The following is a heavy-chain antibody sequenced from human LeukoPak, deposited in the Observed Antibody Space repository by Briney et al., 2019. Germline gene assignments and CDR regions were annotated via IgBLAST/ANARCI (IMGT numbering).Heavy chain of an antibody. CDR2: IYYTGST. CDR1: GGSISSSNYY. J-gene: IGHJ4*02. V-gene: IGHV4-39*07. D-gene: IGHD6-13*01. CDR3: ARVVAAAGY. Sequence: PSETLSLTCTVSGGSISSSNYYWSWIRPPPGKGLEWIGSIYYTGSTYYNPSLKSRVTISADTSKYQCCLKLSSVTAADTAVYYCARVVAAAGYWGQGTLVTVSS.